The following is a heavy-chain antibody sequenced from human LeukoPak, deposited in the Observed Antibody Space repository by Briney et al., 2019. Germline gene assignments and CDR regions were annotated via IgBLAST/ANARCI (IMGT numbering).Heavy chain of an antibody. Sequence: SETLSLTCAVYGGSFSGYFWNWIRQPPGKGLEWVGEINHSGSTNYYPTLKSRVTISVDTSKNQFSLKSSSVTAADTAVYYCARGLQAYSSSWYALVNWFDPWGQGTLVTVSS. CDR2: INHSGST. J-gene: IGHJ5*02. CDR3: ARGLQAYSSSWYALVNWFDP. V-gene: IGHV4-34*01. D-gene: IGHD6-13*01. CDR1: GGSFSGYF.